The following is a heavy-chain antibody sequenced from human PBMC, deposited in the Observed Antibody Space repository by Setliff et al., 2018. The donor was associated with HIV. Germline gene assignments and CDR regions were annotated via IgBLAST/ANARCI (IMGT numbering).Heavy chain of an antibody. CDR3: ARTQSLGGYYSRGHDYGMDV. CDR2: LNPNSGNT. CDR1: GYTFSNYD. V-gene: IGHV1-8*01. Sequence: ASVKVSCKASGYTFSNYDITWVRQATGQGLEWMGWLNPNSGNTGFTQKFQGRVTMTRNTSISTAYMELSSLRSEDTAVYYCARTQSLGGYYSRGHDYGMDVWGQGTTVTVSS. J-gene: IGHJ6*02. D-gene: IGHD3-22*01.